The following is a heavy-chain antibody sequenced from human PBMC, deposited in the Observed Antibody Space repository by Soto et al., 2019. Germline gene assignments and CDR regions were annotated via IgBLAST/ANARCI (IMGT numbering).Heavy chain of an antibody. Sequence: QVQLVESGGGVVQPGRSLRLSCAASGFTFSSYGMHWVRQAPGKGLEWVAVIWYDGSNKYYADSVKGRFTISRDNSKNPLYLQMNSLRAEDRAVYYCARVVDSSPVLDGMDLWGQGTTVTVSS. CDR1: GFTFSSYG. CDR2: IWYDGSNK. J-gene: IGHJ6*02. CDR3: ARVVDSSPVLDGMDL. D-gene: IGHD6-19*01. V-gene: IGHV3-33*01.